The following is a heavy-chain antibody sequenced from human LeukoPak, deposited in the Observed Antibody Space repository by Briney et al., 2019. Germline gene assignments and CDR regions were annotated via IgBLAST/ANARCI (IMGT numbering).Heavy chain of an antibody. Sequence: SETLSLTYTVSGGSISSDYWSWIRQLPGKGLEWIGYIYYRGSTNYNPSLKSRVTISVDTSKNQFSLKLSSVTAADTAVYYCALARDSYRFPPYYYGMDVWGQGTTVTVSS. D-gene: IGHD3-16*01. J-gene: IGHJ6*02. V-gene: IGHV4-59*01. CDR3: ALARDSYRFPPYYYGMDV. CDR1: GGSISSDY. CDR2: IYYRGST.